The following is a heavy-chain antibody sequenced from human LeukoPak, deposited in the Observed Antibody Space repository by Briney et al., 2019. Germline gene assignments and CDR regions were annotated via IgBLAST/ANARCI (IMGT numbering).Heavy chain of an antibody. CDR2: FDPEDGET. D-gene: IGHD3-22*01. J-gene: IGHJ3*02. V-gene: IGHV1-24*01. Sequence: ASVKVSCKVSGYTLTELSMHWVRQAPGKGLEWMGGFDPEDGETIYAQKFQGRVTMTEDTSTDTAYMELSSLRSEDTAVYYCATVPNYYYDSSGYPNSAFDIWGQGTMVTVSS. CDR3: ATVPNYYYDSSGYPNSAFDI. CDR1: GYTLTELS.